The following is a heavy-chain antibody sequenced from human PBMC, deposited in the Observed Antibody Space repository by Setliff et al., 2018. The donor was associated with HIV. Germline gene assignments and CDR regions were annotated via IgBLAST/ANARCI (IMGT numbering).Heavy chain of an antibody. V-gene: IGHV4-61*01. CDR2: IFSSGST. CDR1: GASISSGSHF. D-gene: IGHD1-26*01. J-gene: IGHJ4*02. CDR3: ARGWEWGAPLDY. Sequence: PSETLSLTCTVSGASISSGSHFWGWIRQPPGKGLECVGYIFSSGSTTYNPSLKSRVTISIDTSKNQFSLKVSSVTAADTAVYYCARGWEWGAPLDYWGQGTLDTVS.